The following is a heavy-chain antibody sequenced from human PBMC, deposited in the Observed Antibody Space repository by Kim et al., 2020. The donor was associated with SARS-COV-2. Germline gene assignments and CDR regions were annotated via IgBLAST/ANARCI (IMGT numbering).Heavy chain of an antibody. J-gene: IGHJ5*02. Sequence: SETLSLTCTISGGSISSGYWSWIRQPPGKGLEWIGYMYYRGSTNYNPSLESRLTMSVDTSKNQFSLKLTSVTAADTAVYFCARVERNWFDPWGQGMLVIV. D-gene: IGHD1-1*01. CDR3: ARVERNWFDP. CDR1: GGSISSGY. CDR2: MYYRGST. V-gene: IGHV4-59*13.